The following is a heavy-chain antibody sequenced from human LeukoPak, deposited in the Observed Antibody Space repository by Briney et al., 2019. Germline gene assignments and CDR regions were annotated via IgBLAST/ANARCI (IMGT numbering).Heavy chain of an antibody. J-gene: IGHJ1*01. V-gene: IGHV4-34*01. CDR2: INHSGST. Sequence: SETLSLTCAVYGGSFSGYYWSWIRQPPGKGLEWIGEINHSGSTNYNPSLKSRVTISVDTSKNQFSLKLSSVTAADTAVYYCASDFLTGYSDSEYFQHWGQGTLVTVSS. CDR1: GGSFSGYY. CDR3: ASDFLTGYSDSEYFQH. D-gene: IGHD3-9*01.